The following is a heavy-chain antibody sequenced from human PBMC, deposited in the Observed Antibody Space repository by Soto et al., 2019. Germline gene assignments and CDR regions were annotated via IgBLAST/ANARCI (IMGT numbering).Heavy chain of an antibody. J-gene: IGHJ4*02. D-gene: IGHD3-3*01. CDR2: IYYSGST. Sequence: TLSLTCTVSGGSISSGDYYWSWIRQPPGKGLEWIGYIYYSGSTYYNPSLKSRVTISVDTSKNQFSLKLSSVTAADTAVYYCASKPPTTIFGVVPPGTWGQGTLVTVSS. V-gene: IGHV4-30-4*01. CDR3: ASKPPTTIFGVVPPGT. CDR1: GGSISSGDYY.